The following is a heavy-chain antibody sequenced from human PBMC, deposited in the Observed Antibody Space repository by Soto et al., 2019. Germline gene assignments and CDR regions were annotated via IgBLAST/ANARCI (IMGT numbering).Heavy chain of an antibody. J-gene: IGHJ4*02. CDR2: INSSGSTT. D-gene: IGHD4-17*01. V-gene: IGHV3-11*04. CDR3: AREGLTGDPFDY. CDR1: GFTFSDYD. Sequence: GGSLRLSCAASGFTFSDYDMSWIRQAPGKGLEWVSYINSSGSTTTYADYVKGRLTISRDNAKNTLYLQMNSLRAEDTAVYYCAREGLTGDPFDYWGQGTLVTVSS.